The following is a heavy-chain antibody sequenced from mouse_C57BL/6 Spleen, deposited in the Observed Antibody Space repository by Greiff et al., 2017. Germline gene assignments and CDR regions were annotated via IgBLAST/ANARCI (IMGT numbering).Heavy chain of an antibody. CDR2: IYPGDGDT. J-gene: IGHJ4*01. V-gene: IGHV1-82*01. D-gene: IGHD2-4*01. CDR3: AREGYDYDGDYAMDY. Sequence: QVQLQQSGPELVKPGASVKISCKASGYAFSSSWMNWVKQRPGKGLEWIGRIYPGDGDTNYNGKFKGKATLTADKSSSTAYMQLSRLRSEDAEVYFCAREGYDYDGDYAMDYWGQGTSVTVSS. CDR1: GYAFSSSW.